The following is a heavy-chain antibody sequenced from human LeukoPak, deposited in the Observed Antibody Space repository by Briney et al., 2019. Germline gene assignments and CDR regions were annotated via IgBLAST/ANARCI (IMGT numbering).Heavy chain of an antibody. V-gene: IGHV4-39*07. CDR1: GGSISSSSYY. J-gene: IGHJ6*03. CDR3: ARETSQKGAHYMDV. D-gene: IGHD3-16*01. Sequence: SETLSLTCAVSGGSISSSSYYWGWIRQPPGKGLEWIGSIYYSGSTYYNPSLKSRVTISVDTSKNQFSLRLSSVTAADPAVYYCARETSQKGAHYMDVWGKGTTVTISS. CDR2: IYYSGST.